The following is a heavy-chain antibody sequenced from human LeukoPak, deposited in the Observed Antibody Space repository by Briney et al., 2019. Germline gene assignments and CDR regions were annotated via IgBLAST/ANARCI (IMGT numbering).Heavy chain of an antibody. CDR1: GLTFSTYT. J-gene: IGHJ4*02. D-gene: IGHD3-9*01. CDR2: ISSGSSYI. V-gene: IGHV3-21*06. Sequence: GGSLRLSCAASGLTFSTYTMNWVRQAPGNGLEWVSSISSGSSYIYYADSMKGRFTISRDNAKNSLYLQMNSLKAEDTAVYFCASHYDIDYWGQGTLVTVSS. CDR3: ASHYDIDY.